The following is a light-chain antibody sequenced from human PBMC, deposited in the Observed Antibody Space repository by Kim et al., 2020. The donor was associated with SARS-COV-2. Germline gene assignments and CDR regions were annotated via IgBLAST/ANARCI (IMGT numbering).Light chain of an antibody. Sequence: FHGQKACLSCKASQGVSRNKLAGSVRKPGQAPRLLIYGTASGATGIPYRFSGGGSVTDFTLSITGVGPKDIAVYYCQKYSSSPATFGQGTKVDIK. V-gene: IGKV3-20*01. CDR2: GTA. CDR3: QKYSSSPAT. CDR1: QGVSRNK. J-gene: IGKJ1*01.